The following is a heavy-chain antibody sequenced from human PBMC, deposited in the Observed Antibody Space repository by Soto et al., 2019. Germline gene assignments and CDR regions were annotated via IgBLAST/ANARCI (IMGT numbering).Heavy chain of an antibody. V-gene: IGHV3-30*18. CDR2: ISYDGSNK. Sequence: PPGGSLRLYCAASGFTFSSYGMHWVRQAPGKGLEWVAVISYDGSNKYYADSVKCRFTISRDNSKNTLYLQMNSLRAEDTAVYYCSKDPPRKSGYYYGMDVWGQVPTVTVSS. CDR1: GFTFSSYG. J-gene: IGHJ6*02. D-gene: IGHD1-26*01. CDR3: SKDPPRKSGYYYGMDV.